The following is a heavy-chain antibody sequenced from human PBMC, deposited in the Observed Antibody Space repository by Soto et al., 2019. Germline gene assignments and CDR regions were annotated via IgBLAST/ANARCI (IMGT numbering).Heavy chain of an antibody. V-gene: IGHV3-20*01. Sequence: GGSLRLSCAASGFTVDDYGMSWVRQAPGKGLEWVSGINWNGASTGYADSVKGRFTISRGNAKNSLYLQMNSLRAEDTALYHCARAHPGYSSGPGHWFDPWGLGTLVTVSS. CDR1: GFTVDDYG. CDR2: INWNGAST. CDR3: ARAHPGYSSGPGHWFDP. D-gene: IGHD6-19*01. J-gene: IGHJ5*02.